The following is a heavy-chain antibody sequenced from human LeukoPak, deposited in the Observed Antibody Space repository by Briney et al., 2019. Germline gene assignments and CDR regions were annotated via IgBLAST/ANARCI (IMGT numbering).Heavy chain of an antibody. Sequence: PSETLSLTCAVYGGSFSDYYWSWIRQPPGKGLEWIGYIYYGGSTNYNPSLQSRVTISVDTSKNQFSLKLSSVTAADTAVYYCARGLELLRLDYWGQGTLVTVSS. CDR1: GGSFSDYY. CDR3: ARGLELLRLDY. D-gene: IGHD1-26*01. CDR2: IYYGGST. V-gene: IGHV4-59*01. J-gene: IGHJ4*02.